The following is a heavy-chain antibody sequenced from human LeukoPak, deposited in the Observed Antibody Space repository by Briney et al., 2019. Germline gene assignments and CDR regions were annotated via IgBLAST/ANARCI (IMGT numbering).Heavy chain of an antibody. V-gene: IGHV4-61*01. CDR3: ARVSGYGDYPFNY. D-gene: IGHD4-17*01. CDR2: ISYSGST. J-gene: IGHJ4*02. Sequence: ASETLSLTCTVSGGSVSSGRYFWSWIRQSPVKGLAWIGYISYSGSTNYNPSLRGRVTILVDKSKTQYSLRLRSVTAADTAVYYCARVSGYGDYPFNYWGPGTLVTVSS. CDR1: GGSVSSGRYF.